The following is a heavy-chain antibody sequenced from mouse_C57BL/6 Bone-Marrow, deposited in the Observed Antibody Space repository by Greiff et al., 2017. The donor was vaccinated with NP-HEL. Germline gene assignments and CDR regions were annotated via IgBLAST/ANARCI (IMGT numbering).Heavy chain of an antibody. J-gene: IGHJ2*01. D-gene: IGHD1-1*02. CDR2: IYPGDGDT. CDR3: ARRYGPTRGYFGY. V-gene: IGHV1-80*01. Sequence: QVQLKESGAELVKPGASVKISCKASGYAFSSYWMNWVKQRPGKGLEWIGQIYPGDGDTNYNGKFKGKATLTADKSSSTAYMQLSSLTSEDSAVYFCARRYGPTRGYFGYWGQGTTLTVSS. CDR1: GYAFSSYW.